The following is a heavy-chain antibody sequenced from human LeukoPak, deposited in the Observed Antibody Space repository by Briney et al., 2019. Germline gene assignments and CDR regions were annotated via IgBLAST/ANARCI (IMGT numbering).Heavy chain of an antibody. V-gene: IGHV4-34*01. J-gene: IGHJ4*02. Sequence: SETLSLTCAVYGGSFSGYYWSWIRQPPGKGLEWTGEINHSGSTNYNPSLKSRVTISVDTSKNQFSLKLSSVTAADTAVYYCAARQRRGYSYGPYYFDYWGQGTLVTVSS. CDR3: AARQRRGYSYGPYYFDY. CDR2: INHSGST. D-gene: IGHD5-18*01. CDR1: GGSFSGYY.